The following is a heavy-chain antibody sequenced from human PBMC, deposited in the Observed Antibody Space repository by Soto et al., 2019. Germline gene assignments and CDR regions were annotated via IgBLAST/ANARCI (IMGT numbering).Heavy chain of an antibody. CDR3: AKGGYCRSTSCYKGRGYLDY. CDR1: GFTFSSYA. CDR2: ISGSGGST. V-gene: IGHV3-23*01. D-gene: IGHD2-2*02. J-gene: IGHJ4*02. Sequence: EVQLLESGGGLVQPGGSLRLSCAASGFTFSSYAMSWVRQAPGKGLEWVSAISGSGGSTYYADSVKGRFTISRDNSKNTLYLQMKSLRAEDTAVYYCAKGGYCRSTSCYKGRGYLDYWGQGNLVTVCS.